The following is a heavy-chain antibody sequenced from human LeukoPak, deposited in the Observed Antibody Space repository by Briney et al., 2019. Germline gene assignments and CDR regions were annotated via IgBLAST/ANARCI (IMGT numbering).Heavy chain of an antibody. CDR2: ISSSSYI. Sequence: GGSLRLSCAASGFTFSSYSMNSVRQAPGKGLEWVSSISSSSYIYYADSVKGRFTISRDNAKNSLYLQINSLRAEDTAVYYCARAYSSGWYVQAGIDYWGQGTLVTVSS. V-gene: IGHV3-21*01. D-gene: IGHD6-19*01. CDR1: GFTFSSYS. CDR3: ARAYSSGWYVQAGIDY. J-gene: IGHJ4*02.